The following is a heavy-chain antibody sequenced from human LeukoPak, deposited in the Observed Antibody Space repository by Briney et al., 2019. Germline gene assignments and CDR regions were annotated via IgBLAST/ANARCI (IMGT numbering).Heavy chain of an antibody. CDR2: ISDDGTYT. CDR3: AKDLVVVAALYYFDY. V-gene: IGHV3-74*03. J-gene: IGHJ4*02. D-gene: IGHD2-15*01. CDR1: GFSFSRHW. Sequence: GGSLRLSCAASGFSFSRHWMHWVRQAPGKGLVWVSRISDDGTYTANVDSVEGRFTISRDNSKNTLYLQMNSLRAEDTAVYYCAKDLVVVAALYYFDYWGQGTLVTVSS.